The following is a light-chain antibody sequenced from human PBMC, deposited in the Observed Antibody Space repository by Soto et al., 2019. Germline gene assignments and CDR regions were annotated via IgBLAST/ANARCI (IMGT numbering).Light chain of an antibody. Sequence: QSALTQPASVSGSPGQSITISCTGTSSDVGCYNYVSWYQQHPGKAPKLMIYDVSNRPSGVYNRFSGSKSGNTASLTISGLQAEDEADYYCSSYTSSSTLVVFGGGTKLTVL. CDR3: SSYTSSSTLVV. V-gene: IGLV2-14*01. CDR2: DVS. CDR1: SSDVGCYNY. J-gene: IGLJ2*01.